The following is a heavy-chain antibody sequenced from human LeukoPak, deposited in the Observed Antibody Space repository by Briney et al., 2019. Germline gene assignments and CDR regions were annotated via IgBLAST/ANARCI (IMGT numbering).Heavy chain of an antibody. CDR2: ITQDGSEK. V-gene: IGHV3-7*01. J-gene: IGHJ4*02. CDR1: GFTFSSYW. CDR3: ASEEYSSSLDY. D-gene: IGHD6-6*01. Sequence: GGSLRLSCAASGFTFSSYWMSWVRQAPGKGLEWVANITQDGSEKYYVDSVKGRFTISRDNAKNSLYLQMNSLTAEDTAVYYCASEEYSSSLDYWGQGTLVTVSS.